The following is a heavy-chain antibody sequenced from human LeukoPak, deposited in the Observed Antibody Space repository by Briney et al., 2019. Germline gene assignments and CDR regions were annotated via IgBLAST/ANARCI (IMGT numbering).Heavy chain of an antibody. V-gene: IGHV4-39*01. D-gene: IGHD3-10*01. CDR1: GGSINSSSYY. CDR3: ARSSMFRGVTVDY. Sequence: PSETLSLTCTVSGGSINSSSYYWGWIRQPPGEALEWIGRIYHSGYTYYNPSLKSRLTISVDPSKNQFSLKLSSVTAADTAVYYCARSSMFRGVTVDYWGQGTLVTVSS. J-gene: IGHJ4*02. CDR2: IYHSGYT.